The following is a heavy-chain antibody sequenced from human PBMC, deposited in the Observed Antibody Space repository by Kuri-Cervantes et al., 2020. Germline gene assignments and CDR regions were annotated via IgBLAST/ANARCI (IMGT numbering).Heavy chain of an antibody. J-gene: IGHJ4*02. CDR2: VSYDGSNK. Sequence: SCAASGFTFSSNAMHWVRQAPGKGLEWVAVVSYDGSNKYYADSVKGRFTISRDNSKNTLYLQMNSLRAEDTAVYYCARVEPRYGDFFDYWGQGTLVTVSS. D-gene: IGHD4-17*01. V-gene: IGHV3-30*14. CDR3: ARVEPRYGDFFDY. CDR1: GFTFSSNA.